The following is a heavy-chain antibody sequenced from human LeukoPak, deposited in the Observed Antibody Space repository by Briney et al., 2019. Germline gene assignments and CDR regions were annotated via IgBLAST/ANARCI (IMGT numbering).Heavy chain of an antibody. J-gene: IGHJ4*02. CDR3: ARTEYSSSRLFDC. CDR1: GGTFSSYA. Sequence: GASVKVSCKASGGTFSSYAISWVRQAPGQGLQWMGGIIPIFGTANYAQKFQGRVTITTDESTSTAYMELSSLRSEDTAVYYCARTEYSSSRLFDCWGQGTLVTVSS. D-gene: IGHD6-6*01. V-gene: IGHV1-69*05. CDR2: IIPIFGTA.